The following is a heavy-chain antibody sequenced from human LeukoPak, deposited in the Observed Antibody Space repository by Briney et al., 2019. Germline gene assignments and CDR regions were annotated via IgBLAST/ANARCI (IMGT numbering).Heavy chain of an antibody. V-gene: IGHV3-23*01. Sequence: GGSLRLSCAASGFTFSSYAMSWVRQAPGKGLEWVLAVSGSGGSTYYADSVKGRFTISRDNSKNTLYLQMNSLRAEDTAVYYCARDSGYDAFDIWGQGTMVTVSS. CDR1: GFTFSSYA. D-gene: IGHD3-22*01. J-gene: IGHJ3*02. CDR2: VSGSGGST. CDR3: ARDSGYDAFDI.